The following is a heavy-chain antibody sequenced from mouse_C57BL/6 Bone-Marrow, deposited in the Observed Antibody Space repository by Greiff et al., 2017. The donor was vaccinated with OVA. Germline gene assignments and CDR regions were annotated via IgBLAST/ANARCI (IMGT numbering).Heavy chain of an antibody. CDR2: INPYNGGT. CDR1: GYTFTDYY. CDR3: ANQSPYWYCDV. V-gene: IGHV1-19*01. Sequence: EVQLQQSGPVLVKPGASVKMSCKASGYTFTDYYMNWVKQSPGKSLEWIGVINPYNGGTSYNQKFKGKATLTVDKSSSTAYMELNSLTSEDSAVYYCANQSPYWYCDVWGTGTTVTVSS. D-gene: IGHD6-2*01. J-gene: IGHJ1*03.